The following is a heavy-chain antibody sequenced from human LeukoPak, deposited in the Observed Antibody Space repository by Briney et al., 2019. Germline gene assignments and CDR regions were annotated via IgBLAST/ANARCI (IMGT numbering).Heavy chain of an antibody. Sequence: SETLSLTCTVSGGSISSYYWSWLRQPPGKRLEWIGHIYYSGSTNYNPSLKSRVTISVDTSKNQFSLKLSSVTAADTAVYYCASRSSIWSGYQDTLYYFDSWGQGTLVTVSS. D-gene: IGHD3-3*01. J-gene: IGHJ4*02. CDR1: GGSISSYY. V-gene: IGHV4-59*01. CDR3: ASRSSIWSGYQDTLYYFDS. CDR2: IYYSGST.